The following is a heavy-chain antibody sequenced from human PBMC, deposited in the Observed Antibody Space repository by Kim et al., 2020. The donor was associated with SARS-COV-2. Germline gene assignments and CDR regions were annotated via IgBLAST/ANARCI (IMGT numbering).Heavy chain of an antibody. CDR1: GYTFTSYA. J-gene: IGHJ4*02. CDR3: ARYSSSWYGYYFDY. D-gene: IGHD6-13*01. CDR2: INAGNGNT. Sequence: ASVKVSCKASGYTFTSYAMHWVRQAPGQRLEWMGWINAGNGNTKYSQKFQGRVTITRDTSASTAYMELSSLRSEDTAVYYCARYSSSWYGYYFDYWGQGTLVTVSS. V-gene: IGHV1-3*01.